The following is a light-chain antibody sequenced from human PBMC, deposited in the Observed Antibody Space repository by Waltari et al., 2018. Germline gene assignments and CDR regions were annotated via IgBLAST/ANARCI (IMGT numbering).Light chain of an antibody. Sequence: QSALTQPASVSGSPGQSITISCTGTSSAVGGYNHVSWYQQHPGKAPKLMIYDVSNRPSGVSNRFSGSKSGNTASLTISGLQAEDEADYYCSSYTSSSTLVFGGGTKLTVL. CDR3: SSYTSSSTLV. J-gene: IGLJ2*01. CDR1: SSAVGGYNH. V-gene: IGLV2-14*03. CDR2: DVS.